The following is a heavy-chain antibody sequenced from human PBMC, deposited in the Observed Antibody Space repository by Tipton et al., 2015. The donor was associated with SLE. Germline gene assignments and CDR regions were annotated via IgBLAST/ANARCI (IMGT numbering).Heavy chain of an antibody. D-gene: IGHD3-22*01. Sequence: QLVQSGAEVKKPGESLKISCKGSGYSFTSYWIGWVRQAPGQGLEWMGWISAYNGNTNYAQKLQGRVTMTTDTSTSTAYMELRSLRSDDTAVYYCAREGYYDSSNAFDIWGQGTMVTVSS. CDR1: GYSFTSYW. V-gene: IGHV1-18*04. CDR3: AREGYYDSSNAFDI. J-gene: IGHJ3*02. CDR2: ISAYNGNT.